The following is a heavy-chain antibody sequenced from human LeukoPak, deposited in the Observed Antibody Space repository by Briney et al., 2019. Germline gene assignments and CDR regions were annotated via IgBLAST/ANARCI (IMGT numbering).Heavy chain of an antibody. V-gene: IGHV4-34*01. Sequence: SETLSLTCAVSGGSSNDHSWSWIRQSPHKGLEWIAEINHSGSTNYNPSLKSRVTLSVDTSENQLSLKLNSVTAADTAVYFCARGMYDYVYGMDVWGQGTTVIVSS. CDR3: ARGMYDYVYGMDV. J-gene: IGHJ6*02. CDR1: GGSSNDHS. D-gene: IGHD3-10*02. CDR2: INHSGST.